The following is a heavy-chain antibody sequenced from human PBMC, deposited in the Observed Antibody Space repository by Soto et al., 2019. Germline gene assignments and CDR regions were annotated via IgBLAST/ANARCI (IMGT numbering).Heavy chain of an antibody. CDR3: ARDGPGIAAAGTYLNYYYYGMDV. J-gene: IGHJ6*02. Sequence: ASVKVSCKVSGYTLTELSMHWVRQAPGKGLEWMGGFDPEDGETIYAQKFQGRVTMTEDTSTDTAYMELSSLRSEDTAVYYCARDGPGIAAAGTYLNYYYYGMDVWGQGTTVTVSS. V-gene: IGHV1-24*01. D-gene: IGHD6-13*01. CDR1: GYTLTELS. CDR2: FDPEDGET.